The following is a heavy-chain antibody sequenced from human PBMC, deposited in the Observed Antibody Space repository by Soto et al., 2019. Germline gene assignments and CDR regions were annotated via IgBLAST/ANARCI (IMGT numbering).Heavy chain of an antibody. D-gene: IGHD3-10*01. Sequence: GGSLRLSCAASGFTFSNYDMSWVRQAPGKGLEWVSTISSGGGSTYYADSVRGRFTISRDNSKNTLYLQLNSLRAEDTAMFYCAKRAPLSSAISYDLDYWGQGALVTVSS. CDR3: AKRAPLSSAISYDLDY. V-gene: IGHV3-23*01. CDR2: ISSGGGST. J-gene: IGHJ4*02. CDR1: GFTFSNYD.